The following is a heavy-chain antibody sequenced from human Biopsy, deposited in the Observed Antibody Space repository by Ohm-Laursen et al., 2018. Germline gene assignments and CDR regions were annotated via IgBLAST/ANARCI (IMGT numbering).Heavy chain of an antibody. D-gene: IGHD6-19*01. CDR3: AGDYPSYSSGWYREPPIQC. CDR2: ISSSGSTI. CDR1: GFTFSSYE. Sequence: SLRLSCAASGFTFSSYEMNWVRQAPGKGLEWVSYISSSGSTIYYADSVKGRFTISRDNAKNSLYLQMNSLRAEDTAVYYCAGDYPSYSSGWYREPPIQCWGQGTLVTVSS. J-gene: IGHJ4*02. V-gene: IGHV3-48*03.